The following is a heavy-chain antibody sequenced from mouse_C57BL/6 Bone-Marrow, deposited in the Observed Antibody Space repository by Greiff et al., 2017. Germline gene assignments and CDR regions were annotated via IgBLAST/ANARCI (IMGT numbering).Heavy chain of an antibody. CDR1: GYAFSSSW. D-gene: IGHD1-1*01. Sequence: VQLQESGPELVKPGASVKISCKASGYAFSSSWMNWVKQRPGKGLEWIGRIYPGDGDTNYNGKFKGKATLTADKSSSTAYMQLSSLTSEDSAVYFCAIIGYFDYWGQGTTLTVSS. V-gene: IGHV1-82*01. J-gene: IGHJ2*01. CDR3: AIIGYFDY. CDR2: IYPGDGDT.